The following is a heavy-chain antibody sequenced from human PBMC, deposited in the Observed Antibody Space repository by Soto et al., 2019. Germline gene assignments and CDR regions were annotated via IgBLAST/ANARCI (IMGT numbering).Heavy chain of an antibody. CDR1: GFTFRNYD. Sequence: EVQLVESGGGLVQPGGSLRLSCEASGFTFRNYDMHWVRQGTGKGLEWVSGISAAGDPDYADSVEGRFTISREHAQNSVFLQMNRLRVGDTAVYYCARTDRDFYGRDVWGQGTTVSVSS. V-gene: IGHV3-13*05. CDR2: ISAAGDP. CDR3: ARTDRDFYGRDV. J-gene: IGHJ6*02.